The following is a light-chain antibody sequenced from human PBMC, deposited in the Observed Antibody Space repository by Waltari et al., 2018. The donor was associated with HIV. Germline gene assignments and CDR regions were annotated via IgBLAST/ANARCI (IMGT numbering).Light chain of an antibody. Sequence: IVMTQSPLSLPVTPGEPASISCRSSQSLLHSNGYNYLDWYLQKPGQSPQVLMYLGSSRASGVPDRFSGSGSGTDFTLKISRVEAKDVGLYYCMQALQTPITFGQGTRLEIK. V-gene: IGKV2-28*01. J-gene: IGKJ5*01. CDR3: MQALQTPIT. CDR2: LGS. CDR1: QSLLHSNGYNY.